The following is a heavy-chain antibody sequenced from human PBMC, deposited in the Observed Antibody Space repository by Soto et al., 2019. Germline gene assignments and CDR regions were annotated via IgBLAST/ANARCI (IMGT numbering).Heavy chain of an antibody. J-gene: IGHJ6*02. CDR2: IIPIFGTA. CDR1: GGALSSNA. Sequence: GTSVKLSCKASGGALSSNAISSVRQAPGQGLEWMGGIIPIFGTANYAQKFQGRVTITADESTSTAYMELSSLRSEDTAVYYCAREGVVXVPAANYYYYYGMDVWGQGTTVTVSS. CDR3: AREGVVXVPAANYYYYYGMDV. D-gene: IGHD2-2*01. V-gene: IGHV1-69*13.